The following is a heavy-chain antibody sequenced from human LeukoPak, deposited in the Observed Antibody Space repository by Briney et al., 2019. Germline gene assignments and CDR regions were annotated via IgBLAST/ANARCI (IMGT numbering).Heavy chain of an antibody. CDR3: ARDKAIAAAGTGGYDY. Sequence: SETLSLTSTVSGGSISSGGYYWSWIRQHPGKGLEWIGYIYYSGSTYYNPSLKSRVTISVDTSKNQFSLKLSSVTAADTAVYYCARDKAIAAAGTGGYDYWGQGTLVTVSS. CDR2: IYYSGST. J-gene: IGHJ4*02. D-gene: IGHD6-13*01. V-gene: IGHV4-31*03. CDR1: GGSISSGGYY.